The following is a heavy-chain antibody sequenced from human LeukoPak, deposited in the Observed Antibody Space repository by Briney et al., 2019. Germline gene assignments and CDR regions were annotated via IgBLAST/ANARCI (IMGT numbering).Heavy chain of an antibody. Sequence: PGGSLRLSCAASGFTFSSYAMNWVRQAPGKGLEWVSGISGSGGTTYYADSVKGRFTISRDNSKNTLYLQMNSLRAEDTAVYYCAKVEIAAALVGAFDIWGQGTMVTVSS. CDR2: ISGSGGTT. CDR1: GFTFSSYA. D-gene: IGHD6-13*01. V-gene: IGHV3-23*01. J-gene: IGHJ3*02. CDR3: AKVEIAAALVGAFDI.